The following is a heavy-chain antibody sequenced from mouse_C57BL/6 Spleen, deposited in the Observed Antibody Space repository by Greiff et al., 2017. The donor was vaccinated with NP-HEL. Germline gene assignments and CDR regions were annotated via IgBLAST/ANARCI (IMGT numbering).Heavy chain of an antibody. CDR1: GFTFSNYW. D-gene: IGHD1-1*01. V-gene: IGHV6-3*01. J-gene: IGHJ1*03. CDR3: TGSYYYGSSRYWYFDV. Sequence: EVKVEESGGGLVQPGGSMKLSCVASGFTFSNYWMNWVRQSPEKGLEWVAQIRLKSDNYATHYAESVKGRFTISRDDSKSSVYLQMNNLRAEDTGIYYCTGSYYYGSSRYWYFDVWGTGTTVTVSS. CDR2: IRLKSDNYAT.